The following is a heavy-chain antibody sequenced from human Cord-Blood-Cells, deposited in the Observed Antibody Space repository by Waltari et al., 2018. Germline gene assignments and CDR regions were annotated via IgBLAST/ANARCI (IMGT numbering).Heavy chain of an antibody. Sequence: EVQLVESGGGLVQPGGSLGLSCAASGFTFSSYWMSWVRQAPGKGLEWVANIKQDGSEKYYVDSVKGRFTISRDNAKNSLYLQMNSLRAEDTAVYYCASRSSSSSFAFDIWGQGTMVTVSS. CDR3: ASRSSSSSFAFDI. V-gene: IGHV3-7*01. CDR2: IKQDGSEK. CDR1: GFTFSSYW. J-gene: IGHJ3*02. D-gene: IGHD6-6*01.